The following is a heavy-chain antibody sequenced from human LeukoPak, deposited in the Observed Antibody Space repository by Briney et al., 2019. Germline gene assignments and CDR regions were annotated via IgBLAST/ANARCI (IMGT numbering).Heavy chain of an antibody. J-gene: IGHJ6*02. CDR3: ATASHSSGWLYYYYGMDV. Sequence: GASVKVSCKVSGYTLTELSMHWVRQAPGKGLEWMGGFDPEDGETIYAQKFQGRVTMTEDTSTDTAYMELSSLRSEDTAVYYCATASHSSGWLYYYYGMDVWGQGTTVTVSS. V-gene: IGHV1-24*01. CDR1: GYTLTELS. D-gene: IGHD6-19*01. CDR2: FDPEDGET.